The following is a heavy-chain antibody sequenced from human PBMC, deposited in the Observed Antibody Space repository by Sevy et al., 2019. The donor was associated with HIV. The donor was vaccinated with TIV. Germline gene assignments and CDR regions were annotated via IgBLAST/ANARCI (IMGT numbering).Heavy chain of an antibody. D-gene: IGHD3-22*01. CDR2: IKSKTDGGTT. V-gene: IGHV3-15*01. J-gene: IGHJ4*02. CDR1: GFTFSNAW. CDR3: TTSDYYDSSGYRED. Sequence: GGCLRLSCAASGFTFSNAWMSWVRQAPGKGLEWVGRIKSKTDGGTTDYAAPVKGRFTISRDDSKNTLYLQMNSLKTEDTAVYYCTTSDYYDSSGYREDWGQGTLVTVSS.